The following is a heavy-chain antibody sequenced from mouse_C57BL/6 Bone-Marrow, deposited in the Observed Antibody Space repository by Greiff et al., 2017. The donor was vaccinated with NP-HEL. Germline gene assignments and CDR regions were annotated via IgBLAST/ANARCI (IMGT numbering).Heavy chain of an antibody. CDR2: IYPSDSET. J-gene: IGHJ1*03. CDR1: GYTFTSYW. D-gene: IGHD2-4*01. Sequence: QVQLQQPGAELVRPGSSVKLSCKASGYTFTSYWMDWVKQRPGQGLEWIGNIYPSDSETHYNQKFKDKATLTVDKSCSTAYMQLSSLTSEDSAVYYCARRAGLPLYWYFDVWGTGTTVTVSS. CDR3: ARRAGLPLYWYFDV. V-gene: IGHV1-61*01.